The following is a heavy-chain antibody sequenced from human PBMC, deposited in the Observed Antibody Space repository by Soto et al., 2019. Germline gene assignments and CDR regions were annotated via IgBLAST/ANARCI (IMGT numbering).Heavy chain of an antibody. CDR3: ASARSSVGAPGGFIEF. V-gene: IGHV3-7*03. D-gene: IGHD1-26*01. CDR2: INPAGSDR. J-gene: IGHJ4*02. Sequence: EVQLVESGGGLVQPGGSLRLSCAASGFIFTNYWINWVRQAPGKGLEWVANINPAGSDRRYVDSVKGRFTISRDNAKNSVYLQMNSLGDDDTAVYYCASARSSVGAPGGFIEFWGQGSLVTVSS. CDR1: GFIFTNYW.